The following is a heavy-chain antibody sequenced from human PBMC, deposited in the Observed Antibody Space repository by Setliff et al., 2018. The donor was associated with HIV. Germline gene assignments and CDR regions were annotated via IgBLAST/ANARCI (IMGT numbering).Heavy chain of an antibody. CDR2: ISYSGNT. J-gene: IGHJ4*02. V-gene: IGHV4-61*01. CDR3: AKDRSGSYRTFDY. Sequence: SETLSLTCTVSGGSISSSSYYWGWIRQPPGKGLEWIGHISYSGNTNYNPSLKSRVTISVDTSKNQFSLKLSSVTAADTAVYYCAKDRSGSYRTFDYWGPGILVTVLL. CDR1: GGSISSSSYY. D-gene: IGHD1-26*01.